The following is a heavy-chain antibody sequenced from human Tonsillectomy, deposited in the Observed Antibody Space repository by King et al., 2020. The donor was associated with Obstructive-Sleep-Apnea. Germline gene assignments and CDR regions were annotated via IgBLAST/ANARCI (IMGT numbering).Heavy chain of an antibody. CDR3: ATGLFDP. J-gene: IGHJ5*02. D-gene: IGHD3-10*01. CDR2: INQDGSDK. CDR1: GFTFVSYW. V-gene: IGHV3-7*01. Sequence: VQLVESGGGLVQPGESLRLSCAASGFTFVSYWMSWVRQAPGKGLEWVANINQDGSDKYYVDSVKGRFTVSRDNAKNSLYLQMNSLRAEDTAVYYCATGLFDPWGQGTLVTVSS.